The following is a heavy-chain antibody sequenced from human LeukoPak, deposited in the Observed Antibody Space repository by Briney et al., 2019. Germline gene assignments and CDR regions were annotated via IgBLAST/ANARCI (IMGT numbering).Heavy chain of an antibody. J-gene: IGHJ6*03. CDR1: GYTLTELS. V-gene: IGHV1-24*01. CDR2: FDPEDGET. D-gene: IGHD4-23*01. Sequence: GASVKVSCKVSGYTLTELSMHWVRQAPGKGLEWMGGFDPEDGETIYAQKFQGRVTMTTDTSTSTAYMELRSLRSDDTAVYYCARSMEGRGGNSGRMEDYYYYYYMDVWGKGTTVTVSS. CDR3: ARSMEGRGGNSGRMEDYYYYYYMDV.